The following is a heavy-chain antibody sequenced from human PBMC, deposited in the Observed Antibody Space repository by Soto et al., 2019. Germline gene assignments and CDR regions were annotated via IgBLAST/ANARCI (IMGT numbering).Heavy chain of an antibody. CDR3: ARVDNY. D-gene: IGHD3-9*01. CDR2: INHSGSP. V-gene: IGHV4-34*01. J-gene: IGHJ4*02. Sequence: QVQLQQWGAGLLKPSETLSLTCAVYGGSLSGYYWSWVRQSPGKGLEWIGEINHSGSPNYNPSLKGRVTISVDTPNNQFSLKLSSVTAADTAVYYCARVDNYWGQGTLVTVSS. CDR1: GGSLSGYY.